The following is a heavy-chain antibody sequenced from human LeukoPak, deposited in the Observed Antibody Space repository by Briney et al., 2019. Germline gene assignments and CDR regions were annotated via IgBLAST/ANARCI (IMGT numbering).Heavy chain of an antibody. J-gene: IGHJ4*02. CDR1: GFSLSTSGVG. CDR3: AHRYSYGYMGSYYFDY. V-gene: IGHV2-5*01. Sequence: SGPTLVNPTQTLTLTCTFSGFSLSTSGVGVGWIRRPPGKALEWLALIYWNDDKRYSPSLKSRLTITKDTSKNQVVLTMTNMDPVDTATYYCAHRYSYGYMGSYYFDYWGQGTLVTVSS. CDR2: IYWNDDK. D-gene: IGHD5-18*01.